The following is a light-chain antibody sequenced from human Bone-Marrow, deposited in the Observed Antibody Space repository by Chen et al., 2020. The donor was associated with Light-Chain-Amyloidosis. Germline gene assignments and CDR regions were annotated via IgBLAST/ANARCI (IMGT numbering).Light chain of an antibody. CDR3: CSYAGSSTPVV. V-gene: IGLV2-23*02. J-gene: IGLJ2*01. CDR2: EVS. Sequence: QSALPQPASVSGSPGQSITISCTGTSSDVGSYNLVSWYQQHPGKAPKLMIYEVSKRPSGVSNRVSGSKSGNTASLTIAGLQAEDEADYYCCSYAGSSTPVVFGGGTKLTVL. CDR1: SSDVGSYNL.